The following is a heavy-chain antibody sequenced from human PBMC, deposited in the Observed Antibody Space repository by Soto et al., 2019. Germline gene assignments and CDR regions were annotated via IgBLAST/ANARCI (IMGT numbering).Heavy chain of an antibody. J-gene: IGHJ4*02. D-gene: IGHD4-17*01. CDR1: GFTFSSYW. CDR3: VRVAYGDLGG. V-gene: IGHV3-74*01. Sequence: EVQLVESGGGLVQPGGSLRLSCAASGFTFSSYWMHWVRQAPGKGLVWVSRIKSDGSDTSYAGSVKGRFTISRDNAKNPLYLQLSSLRAEDTAVYYCVRVAYGDLGGWGQGNLVTVSS. CDR2: IKSDGSDT.